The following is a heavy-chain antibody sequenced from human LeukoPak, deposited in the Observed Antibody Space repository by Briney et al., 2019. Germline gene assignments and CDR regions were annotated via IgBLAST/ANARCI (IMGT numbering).Heavy chain of an antibody. D-gene: IGHD3-10*01. CDR3: ARHGSGNVMDV. CDR2: TYYSGST. CDR1: GGSVSSAY. V-gene: IGHV4-59*02. Sequence: SETLSLTCTVSGGSVSSAYWSWIRQPPGKGLEWIGYTYYSGSTNYNPSLNRRVSISLDTSKNQFSLKLSSVTAADTAVYYCARHGSGNVMDVWGQGTTVTVSS. J-gene: IGHJ6*02.